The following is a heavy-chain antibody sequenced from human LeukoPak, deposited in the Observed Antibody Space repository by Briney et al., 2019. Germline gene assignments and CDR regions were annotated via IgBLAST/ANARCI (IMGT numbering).Heavy chain of an antibody. D-gene: IGHD3-10*01. V-gene: IGHV1-18*01. CDR3: TRDSGSYYDY. Sequence: GASVKVSCKASXDXXTXXXXXXXXXXXGXXXEXMGWISVXXXXXNYAQKLQGRVTMTTDTSTSTAYMELRSLRSDDTAVYYCTRDSGSYYDYWGQGTLVTVSS. J-gene: IGHJ4*02. CDR2: ISVXXXXX. CDR1: XDXXTXXX.